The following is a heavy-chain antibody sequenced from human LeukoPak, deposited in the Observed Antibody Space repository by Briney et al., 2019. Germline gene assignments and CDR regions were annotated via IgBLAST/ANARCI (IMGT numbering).Heavy chain of an antibody. J-gene: IGHJ6*02. CDR2: IKQDGSEK. D-gene: IGHD6-19*01. V-gene: IGHV3-7*01. CDR1: GFTFSSYW. CDR3: ARGSGWSDYYYYYGMDV. Sequence: GGSLRLSCAASGFTFSSYWMSWVRQAPGKGLEWVANIKQDGSEKYYVDSVKGRFTISRDNAKNSLYLQMNSLRAEDTAVYYCARGSGWSDYYYYYGMDVWGQGTTVTVSS.